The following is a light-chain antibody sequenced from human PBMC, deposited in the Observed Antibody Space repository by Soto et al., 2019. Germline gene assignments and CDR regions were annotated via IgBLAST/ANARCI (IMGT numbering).Light chain of an antibody. Sequence: DIQMTQSPSTLSASVGDRVAITCRASQSITNRLAWYQLKPGKAPKVLIYDALNLESGVPSRFSGSGYGTEFTLTIRSLQPDDFATYCCQPYGGMWTFGQGTKVEMK. J-gene: IGKJ1*01. CDR2: DAL. CDR3: QPYGGMWT. V-gene: IGKV1-5*01. CDR1: QSITNR.